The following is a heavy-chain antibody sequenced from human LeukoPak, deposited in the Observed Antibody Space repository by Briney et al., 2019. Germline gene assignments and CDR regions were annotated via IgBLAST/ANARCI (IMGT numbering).Heavy chain of an antibody. J-gene: IGHJ4*02. CDR3: AKGGLGFVVVALPDY. CDR1: GFTFSSYG. Sequence: GGSLRLSCAASGFTFSSYGMHWVRQAPGKGLEWVAFIRYNGSNKYYADSVKGRFTISRDNSKNTLYLQMNSLRAEDTAVYYCAKGGLGFVVVALPDYWGQGTLVTVSS. CDR2: IRYNGSNK. V-gene: IGHV3-30*02. D-gene: IGHD3-22*01.